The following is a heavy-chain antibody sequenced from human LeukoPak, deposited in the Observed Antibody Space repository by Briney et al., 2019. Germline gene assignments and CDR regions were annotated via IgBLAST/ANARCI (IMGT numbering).Heavy chain of an antibody. Sequence: ASVKVSCKVSGYTLTELSMHWVRQAPGKGLEWMGGFDPEDGETIYAQKFQGRVTMTEDTSTDTAYMELSSLRSEDTAVYYCARKAGGCGDCYSGWYFDLWGRGTLVTVSS. J-gene: IGHJ2*01. CDR1: GYTLTELS. D-gene: IGHD2-21*02. CDR2: FDPEDGET. CDR3: ARKAGGCGDCYSGWYFDL. V-gene: IGHV1-24*01.